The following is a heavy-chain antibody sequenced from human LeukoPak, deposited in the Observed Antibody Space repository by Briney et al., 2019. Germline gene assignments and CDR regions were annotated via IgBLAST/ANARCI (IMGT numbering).Heavy chain of an antibody. CDR3: ARDHYYDSSGYYY. Sequence: GSLRLSCAASGFTFSSYEMNWVRQAPGKGLEWVSYISSSGSTIYYADSVKGRFTISRDNAKNSLYLQMSSLRAEDTAVYYCARDHYYDSSGYYYWGQGTLVTVSS. CDR2: ISSSGSTI. D-gene: IGHD3-22*01. CDR1: GFTFSSYE. V-gene: IGHV3-48*03. J-gene: IGHJ4*02.